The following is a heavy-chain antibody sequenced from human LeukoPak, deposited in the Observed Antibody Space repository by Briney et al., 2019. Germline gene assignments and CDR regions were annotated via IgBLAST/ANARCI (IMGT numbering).Heavy chain of an antibody. CDR1: GFTFSTYA. CDR3: AKDSCSSTTCYWDY. J-gene: IGHJ4*02. V-gene: IGHV3-23*01. Sequence: PGGSLRLSCAASGFTFSTYAMSWVRQAPGTGLVWLSAISGSGGGTYYADSMKGRFTISRDNSKNTLYLQMTSLRAEDTAIYYFAKDSCSSTTCYWDYWGQGTLVTVSS. D-gene: IGHD2-2*01. CDR2: ISGSGGGT.